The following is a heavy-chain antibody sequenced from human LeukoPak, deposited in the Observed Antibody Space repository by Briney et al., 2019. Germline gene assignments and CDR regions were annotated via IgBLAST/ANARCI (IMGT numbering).Heavy chain of an antibody. V-gene: IGHV3-9*01. CDR1: GFTFDDYA. J-gene: IGHJ4*02. Sequence: GGSLRLSCAASGFTFDDYAMHWVRQAPGKGLGWVSGINWNSGSIGYADSVKGRFTISRDNAKNSLYLQVNSLRAEDTALYYCAKDMGWELKGGVYWGQGTLVTVSS. CDR3: AKDMGWELKGGVY. CDR2: INWNSGSI. D-gene: IGHD1-26*01.